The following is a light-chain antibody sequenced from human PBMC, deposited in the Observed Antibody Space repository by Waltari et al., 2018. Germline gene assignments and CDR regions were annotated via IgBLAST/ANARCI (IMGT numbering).Light chain of an antibody. V-gene: IGLV1-51*01. CDR3: GSWDTSLNLGA. CDR1: HSNVGHNL. J-gene: IGLJ2*01. Sequence: QSLLTQPPSVSVAPGQKVTIPCAGGHSNVGHNLVSWYQVFPGTAPRLLIYDVNKRPSGIPDRFSGSKSGTSATLEITGLQTGDEALYYCGSWDTSLNLGAFGGGTQLTVL. CDR2: DVN.